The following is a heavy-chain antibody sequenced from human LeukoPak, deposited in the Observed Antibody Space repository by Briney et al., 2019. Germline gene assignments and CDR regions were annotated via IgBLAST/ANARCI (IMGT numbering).Heavy chain of an antibody. CDR3: AKSSIQLWFNWFDP. CDR1: GFTFSSYA. J-gene: IGHJ5*02. CDR2: ISYDGSNK. V-gene: IGHV3-30-3*02. D-gene: IGHD5-18*01. Sequence: GRSLRLSCAASGFTFSSYAMHWVRQAPGKGLEWVAVISYDGSNKYYADSVKGRFTISRDNSKNTLYLQMNSLRAEDTAVYYCAKSSIQLWFNWFDPWGQGTLVTVSS.